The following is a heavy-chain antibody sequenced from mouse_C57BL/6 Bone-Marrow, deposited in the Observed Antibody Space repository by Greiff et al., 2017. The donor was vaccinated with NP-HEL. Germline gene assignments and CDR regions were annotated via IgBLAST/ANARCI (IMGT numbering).Heavy chain of an antibody. CDR3: SRGHNTTGVGTDFDD. CDR1: GYTFTSYW. D-gene: IGHD1-1*01. Sequence: QVQLQQPGADLVKPGASVKLSCKASGYTFTSYWMHWVKQRPGQGLEWIGRIDPSSGGTKYNEKFKSKATLTVDKSSSTAYMQLSSLTSEDAAVDYCSRGHNTTGVGTDFDDWGQGTTLTVSS. CDR2: IDPSSGGT. V-gene: IGHV1-72*01. J-gene: IGHJ2*01.